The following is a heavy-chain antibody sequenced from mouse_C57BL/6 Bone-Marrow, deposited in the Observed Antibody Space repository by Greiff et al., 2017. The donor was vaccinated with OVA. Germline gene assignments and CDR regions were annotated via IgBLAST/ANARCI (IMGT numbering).Heavy chain of an antibody. J-gene: IGHJ3*01. CDR2: INPNNGGT. V-gene: IGHV1-18*01. CDR3: ARGSSSWFAY. Sequence: EVQLQQSGPELVKPGASVQIPCKASGYTFTDYNMDWVKQSHGKSLEWIGDINPNNGGTIYNQKFKGKATLTVDKSSSTAYMELRSLTSEDTAVYYCARGSSSWFAYWGQGTLVTVSA. CDR1: GYTFTDYN. D-gene: IGHD1-1*01.